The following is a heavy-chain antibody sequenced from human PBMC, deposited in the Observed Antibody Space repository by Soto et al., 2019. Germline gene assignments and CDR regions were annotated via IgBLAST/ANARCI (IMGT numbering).Heavy chain of an antibody. D-gene: IGHD2-15*01. CDR3: ARGLSCCSYYGMDV. J-gene: IGHJ6*02. Sequence: PGGSLRLSGAASGFTFSSYGMHWVRQAPGKGLEWVAVIWYDGSNKYYADSVKGRFTISRDNSKNTLYQQMNSLRAEDTAVYYCARGLSCCSYYGMDVWGQGTTVTLSS. V-gene: IGHV3-33*01. CDR2: IWYDGSNK. CDR1: GFTFSSYG.